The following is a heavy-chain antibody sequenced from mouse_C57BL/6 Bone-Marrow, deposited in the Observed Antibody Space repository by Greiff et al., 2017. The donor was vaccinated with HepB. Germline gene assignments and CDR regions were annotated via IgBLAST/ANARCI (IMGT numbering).Heavy chain of an antibody. V-gene: IGHV1-78*01. CDR2: IYPRDGST. CDR1: GYTFTDHT. J-gene: IGHJ1*03. Sequence: VQLQQSDAELVKPGASVKISCKVSGYTFTDHTIHWMKQKPEQGLEWIGYIYPRDGSTKYNEKFKGKATLTADKSSSTAYMQLNSLTSEDSAVYFCARPNYYGSSGPWYFDVWGTGTTVTVSS. D-gene: IGHD1-1*01. CDR3: ARPNYYGSSGPWYFDV.